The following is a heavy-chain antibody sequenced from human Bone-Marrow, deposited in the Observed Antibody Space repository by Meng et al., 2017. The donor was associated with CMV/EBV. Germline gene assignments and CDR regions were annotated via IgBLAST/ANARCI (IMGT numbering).Heavy chain of an antibody. V-gene: IGHV3-30-3*01. J-gene: IGHJ4*02. CDR3: AREKTYYDSSGLDY. D-gene: IGHD3-22*01. CDR1: GFTFSSYV. CDR2: ISYDGSNK. Sequence: GGSLRLSCAASGFTFSSYVMHWVRQAPGKGLEWVAVISYDGSNKYYADSVKGRFTISRDNAKNSLYLQMNSLRAEDTAVYYCAREKTYYDSSGLDYWGQGTLVTVSS.